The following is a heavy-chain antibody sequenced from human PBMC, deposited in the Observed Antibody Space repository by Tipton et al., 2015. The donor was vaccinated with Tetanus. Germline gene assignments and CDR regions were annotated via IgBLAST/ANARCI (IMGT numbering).Heavy chain of an antibody. CDR1: GFTFEDYA. CDR2: ISWNSGDI. D-gene: IGHD4-23*01. V-gene: IGHV3-9*01. Sequence: SLRLPCVVSGFTFEDYAMHWVRQAPGKGLEWVARISWNSGDIDYAESVKGRFTISRDNAKKSLYLQMSSLKIEDTALYYCAKAHYQTTVAWFDYWGQGTLVTVSS. CDR3: AKAHYQTTVAWFDY. J-gene: IGHJ4*02.